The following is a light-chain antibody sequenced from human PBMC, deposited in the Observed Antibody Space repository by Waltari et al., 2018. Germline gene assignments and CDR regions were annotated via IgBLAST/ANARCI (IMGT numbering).Light chain of an antibody. CDR2: GAS. Sequence: EIELTQSPATLSASPGERVTLSCRASQGISNNLVWYQHKPGQFPRLLIYGASARATGVPERFSGSGYRTEFTLTISSLQSEDFAVYYCQHYNNRPPYSFGQGTKLDIK. J-gene: IGKJ2*03. CDR1: QGISNN. CDR3: QHYNNRPPYS. V-gene: IGKV3-15*01.